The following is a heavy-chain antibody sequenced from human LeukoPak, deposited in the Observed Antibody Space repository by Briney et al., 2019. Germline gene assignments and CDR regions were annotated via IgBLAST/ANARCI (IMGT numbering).Heavy chain of an antibody. J-gene: IGHJ5*02. Sequence: ASVKVSCKASGYTFTGYYMHWVRQPPGQGLEWMGWINPNSGGTNYAQKFQGRVTMTRDTSISTAYMELSRLRSDDTAVYYCASDCSEENRFDPWGQGTLVTVSS. V-gene: IGHV1-2*02. CDR1: GYTFTGYY. D-gene: IGHD2-15*01. CDR2: INPNSGGT. CDR3: ASDCSEENRFDP.